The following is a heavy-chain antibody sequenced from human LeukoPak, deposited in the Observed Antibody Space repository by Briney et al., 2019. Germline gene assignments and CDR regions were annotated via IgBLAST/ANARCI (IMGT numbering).Heavy chain of an antibody. D-gene: IGHD3-9*01. Sequence: PGGSLRLSCAASGFTFSSYSMNWVRQAPGKGLEWVSSISSSSSYIYYADSVKGRFTISRDNAKNSLYLQMNSLRAEDTAVYYCARGSSRDYDILTGLNWFDPWGQGTLVTVSS. J-gene: IGHJ5*02. CDR3: ARGSSRDYDILTGLNWFDP. CDR1: GFTFSSYS. CDR2: ISSSSSYI. V-gene: IGHV3-21*01.